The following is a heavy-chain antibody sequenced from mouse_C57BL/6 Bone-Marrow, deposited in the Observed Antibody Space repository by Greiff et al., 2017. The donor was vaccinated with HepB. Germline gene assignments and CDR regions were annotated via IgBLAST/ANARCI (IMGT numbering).Heavy chain of an antibody. Sequence: VQLQQSVAELVRPGASVKLSCTASGFTFTNTYMHWVKQRPEQGLEWIGRIDPANGNTKYAPKFQGTATITANTSSNTAYLQLSGLTSEYTAISYCARDSNYGYWGQGTTLTVSS. V-gene: IGHV14-3*01. D-gene: IGHD2-5*01. CDR1: GFTFTNTY. CDR3: ARDSNYGY. CDR2: IDPANGNT. J-gene: IGHJ2*01.